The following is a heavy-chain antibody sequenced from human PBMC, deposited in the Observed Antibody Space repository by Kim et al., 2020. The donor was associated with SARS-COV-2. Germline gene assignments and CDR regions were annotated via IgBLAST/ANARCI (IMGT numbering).Heavy chain of an antibody. J-gene: IGHJ3*02. V-gene: IGHV4-59*01. D-gene: IGHD6-13*01. CDR3: ARDIGHSWFDAFDI. Sequence: PSLKSRVTISVDTSKNQFSLKLSSVTAADTAVYYCARDIGHSWFDAFDIWGQGTMVTVSS.